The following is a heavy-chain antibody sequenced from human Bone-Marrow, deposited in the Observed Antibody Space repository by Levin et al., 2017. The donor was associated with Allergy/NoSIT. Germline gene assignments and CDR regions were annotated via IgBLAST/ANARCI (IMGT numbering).Heavy chain of an antibody. D-gene: IGHD3-22*01. CDR2: IYSGGST. CDR1: GFSVSNNY. V-gene: IGHV3-66*01. Sequence: LSLTCAASGFSVSNNYMTWVRQAPGKGLEWVSVIYSGGSTYYADSVKGRFTISRDNSKNTLYLQMNSLRAEDTAVYYCARDFRGYYDSSGYSYNWFDPWGQGTLVTVSP. CDR3: ARDFRGYYDSSGYSYNWFDP. J-gene: IGHJ5*02.